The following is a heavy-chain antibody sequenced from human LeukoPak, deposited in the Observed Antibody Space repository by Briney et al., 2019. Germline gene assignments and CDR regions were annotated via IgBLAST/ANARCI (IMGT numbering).Heavy chain of an antibody. D-gene: IGHD5-24*01. CDR3: AKDADLRWLLGS. V-gene: IGHV3-23*01. CDR2: ISGSGGST. Sequence: GGSLRLSCAASGFTFSSYAMSWVRQAPGKGLEWVSGISGSGGSTYYADSVKGRFTISRDNSKNTLYLQMNSLRAEDTAIYYCAKDADLRWLLGSWGQGTLVTVSS. CDR1: GFTFSSYA. J-gene: IGHJ4*02.